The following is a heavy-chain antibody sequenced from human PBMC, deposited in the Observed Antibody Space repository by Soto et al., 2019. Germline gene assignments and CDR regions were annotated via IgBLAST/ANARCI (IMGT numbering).Heavy chain of an antibody. D-gene: IGHD6-13*01. CDR1: GGSISSYY. CDR3: ERDSYSRSWQNWFDP. Sequence: SETLSLTCTVSGGSISSYYLSWIRQPLGKGLEWIGYTYYSGSTNYNPSLKSRVTISVDTSKNHFSLKLGSVTAADTAVYYCERDSYSRSWQNWFDPRGQGTLVTVSS. J-gene: IGHJ5*02. V-gene: IGHV4-59*01. CDR2: TYYSGST.